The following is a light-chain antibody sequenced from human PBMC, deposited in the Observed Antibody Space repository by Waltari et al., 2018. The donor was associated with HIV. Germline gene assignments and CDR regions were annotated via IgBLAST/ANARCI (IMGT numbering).Light chain of an antibody. J-gene: IGLJ2*01. CDR2: RDN. V-gene: IGLV3-9*01. CDR1: NIGGQN. Sequence: SYEVTQALSVSVALGQTARITCGGNNIGGQNVHWYQQKPGQAPVLLIFRDNNRSSGIPERFSGSNSGNTATLTISRAQGGDEADYYCQLWHGSTMLFGGGTKLTVL. CDR3: QLWHGSTML.